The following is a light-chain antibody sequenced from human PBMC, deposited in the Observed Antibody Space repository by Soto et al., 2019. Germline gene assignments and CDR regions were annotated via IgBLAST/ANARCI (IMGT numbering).Light chain of an antibody. Sequence: DIQMTQSPSTLSGSVGDRVTITCRASQTISSWLAWYQQKPGKAPKLLIYKASTLKSGVPSRFSGSRSGTEFTLTISSLQPDDFATYCCQHYNSYSEAFGQGTKVDIK. CDR2: KAS. V-gene: IGKV1-5*03. CDR3: QHYNSYSEA. CDR1: QTISSW. J-gene: IGKJ1*01.